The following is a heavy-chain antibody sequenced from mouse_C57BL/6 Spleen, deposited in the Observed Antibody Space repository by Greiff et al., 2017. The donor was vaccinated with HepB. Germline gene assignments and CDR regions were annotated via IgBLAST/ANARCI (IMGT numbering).Heavy chain of an antibody. J-gene: IGHJ4*01. CDR2: IYPGDGDT. CDR3: ARNSFGYAMDY. CDR1: GYAFSSYW. Sequence: QVQLQQSGAELVKPGASVKISCKASGYAFSSYWMNWVKQRPGKGLEWIGQIYPGDGDTNYNGKFKGKATLTADKSSSTAYMQLSSLTSEDAAVYFCARNSFGYAMDYWGQGTSVTVSS. V-gene: IGHV1-80*01.